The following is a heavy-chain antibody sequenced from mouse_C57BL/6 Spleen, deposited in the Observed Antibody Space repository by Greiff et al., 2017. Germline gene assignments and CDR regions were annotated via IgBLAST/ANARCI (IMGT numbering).Heavy chain of an antibody. D-gene: IGHD1-1*01. V-gene: IGHV1-80*01. CDR1: GYAFSSYW. CDR2: IYTGDGDT. Sequence: VHLVESGAELVKPGASVKISCNASGYAFSSYWMNWVKQRPGKGLEWIGQIYTGDGDTNYNGKFKGKATMTADKSSSTAYMQLSSLTSEDSAVYFCARSFTTVVAGDYWGQGTTLTVSS. J-gene: IGHJ2*01. CDR3: ARSFTTVVAGDY.